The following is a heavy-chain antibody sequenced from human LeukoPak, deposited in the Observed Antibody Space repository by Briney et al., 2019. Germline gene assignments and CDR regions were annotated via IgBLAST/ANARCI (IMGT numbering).Heavy chain of an antibody. D-gene: IGHD2-15*01. J-gene: IGHJ3*02. V-gene: IGHV3-33*01. CDR1: GFTFSSYD. CDR2: IWSDGSNK. Sequence: PGGSLRLSCAASGFTFSSYDMHWVRQAPGRGLEWVALIWSDGSNKYYADSVKGRFTISRDNSENTLYLQMNSLRAEDTAVYYCARRQDAAFDIWGQGTMVTVSS. CDR3: ARRQDAAFDI.